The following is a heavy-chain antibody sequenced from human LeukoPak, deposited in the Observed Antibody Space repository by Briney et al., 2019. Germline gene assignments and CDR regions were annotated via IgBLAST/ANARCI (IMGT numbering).Heavy chain of an antibody. CDR2: ITPIFGTA. CDR3: ARAWSSSDWYFDL. CDR1: GGTFISYA. J-gene: IGHJ2*01. D-gene: IGHD6-6*01. Sequence: GASVKVSCKASGGTFISYAISWVRQAPGQGLEWMGRITPIFGTANYAQKFQGRVTITTDESTSTAYMELSSLRSEDTAVYYCARAWSSSDWYFDLWGRGTLVTVSS. V-gene: IGHV1-69*05.